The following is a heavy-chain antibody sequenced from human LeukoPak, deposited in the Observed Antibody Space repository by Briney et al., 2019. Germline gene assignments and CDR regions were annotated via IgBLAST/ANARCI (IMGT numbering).Heavy chain of an antibody. CDR2: INPNSGGT. Sequence: ASVKVSCKASGYTFTGYYMHWVRQAPGQGLEWMGWINPNSGGTNYAQKFQGRVTMTRDTSISTAYMELSRLRSDDTAVYYCARDLSGSYYQYYFDYWGQGTLVTVSS. D-gene: IGHD1-26*01. V-gene: IGHV1-2*02. J-gene: IGHJ4*02. CDR3: ARDLSGSYYQYYFDY. CDR1: GYTFTGYY.